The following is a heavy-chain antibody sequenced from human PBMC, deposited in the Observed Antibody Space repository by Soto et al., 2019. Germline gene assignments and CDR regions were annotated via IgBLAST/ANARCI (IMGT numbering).Heavy chain of an antibody. J-gene: IGHJ6*02. V-gene: IGHV4-31*03. CDR1: GGSIISGGYY. CDR3: ARSPYPYSYGLYYYYGMDV. CDR2: IYYSGST. D-gene: IGHD5-18*01. Sequence: QVQLQESGPGLVKPSQTLSLTCTVSGGSIISGGYYWSWIRQHPGKGLEWIGYIYYSGSTYYNPTINSRVTISVDTSKNQFSLKLSSVTAADTAVYYCARSPYPYSYGLYYYYGMDVWGQGTTVTVSS.